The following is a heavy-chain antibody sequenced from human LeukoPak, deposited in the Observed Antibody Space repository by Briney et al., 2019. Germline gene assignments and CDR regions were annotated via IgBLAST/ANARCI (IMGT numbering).Heavy chain of an antibody. Sequence: GGSLRLSCAASGFTFSSYWMSWVRQAPGKGLEWVANIKQDGSEKYYVDSVKGRFTISRDNAKNSLYLQMNSLRAEDTAVYYCARSKLLLPDGMDVWGKGTTVTVSS. V-gene: IGHV3-7*01. CDR2: IKQDGSEK. CDR3: ARSKLLLPDGMDV. J-gene: IGHJ6*04. D-gene: IGHD2/OR15-2a*01. CDR1: GFTFSSYW.